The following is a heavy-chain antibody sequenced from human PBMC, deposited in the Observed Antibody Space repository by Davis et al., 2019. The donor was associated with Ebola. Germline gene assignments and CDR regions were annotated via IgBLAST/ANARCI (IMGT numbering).Heavy chain of an antibody. V-gene: IGHV4-59*01. CDR1: GGSISSYY. CDR3: ARDTPMRGVDI. D-gene: IGHD5-18*01. CDR2: IYYSGSS. J-gene: IGHJ3*02. Sequence: SETLSLTCTVSGGSISSYYWSWIRQPPGKGLEWIGYIYYSGSSNYNPSLKSRVTISVDTSKNQFSLKLSSVTAADTAVYYCARDTPMRGVDIWGQGTMVTVSS.